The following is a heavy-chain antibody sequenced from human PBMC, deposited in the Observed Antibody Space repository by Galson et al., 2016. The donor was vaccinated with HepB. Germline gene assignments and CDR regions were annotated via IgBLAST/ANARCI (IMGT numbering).Heavy chain of an antibody. CDR1: GFSLSTGGVG. J-gene: IGHJ5*01. D-gene: IGHD3-3*01. Sequence: PALVKPTQTLTLTCAFSGFSLSTGGVGVGWIRQPPGKALEWLAVIYWNDAKRYSPSLKSRLTITKDTSKNQVVLTMTNVDPVDTDTYYCEHRPPYYDFWTGKYNYFNSWGQGTLVTVSS. CDR2: IYWNDAK. V-gene: IGHV2-5*01. CDR3: EHRPPYYDFWTGKYNYFNS.